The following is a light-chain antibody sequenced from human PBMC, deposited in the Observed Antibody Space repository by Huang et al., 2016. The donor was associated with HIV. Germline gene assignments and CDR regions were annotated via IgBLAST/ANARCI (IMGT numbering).Light chain of an antibody. J-gene: IGKJ2*01. CDR3: QQRSAWPRT. CDR1: QSVFSH. CDR2: DAS. Sequence: EFVLTQSPATISLSQGESATLSCRTNQSVFSHLAWYQQRPGQAPRHLIYDASNRATGVSARFSGSGSGTDFALTIRSLEPDDFAVYYCQQRSAWPRTFGQGTRLEI. V-gene: IGKV3-11*01.